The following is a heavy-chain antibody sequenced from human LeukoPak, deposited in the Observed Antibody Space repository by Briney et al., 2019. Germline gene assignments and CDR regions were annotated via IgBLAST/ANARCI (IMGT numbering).Heavy chain of an antibody. V-gene: IGHV4-59*08. CDR1: GVSITDYY. J-gene: IGHJ4*02. CDR2: IFHTGDT. Sequence: PSETLSLTCTVSGVSITDYYWSWIRQPPGKGLEWIAYIFHTGDTRYNPFLQSRIIISLNTSKNQFSLKLRSVTAADTALYYCARHPLRGGSDFWGQGALVTVSS. CDR3: ARHPLRGGSDF. D-gene: IGHD2-15*01.